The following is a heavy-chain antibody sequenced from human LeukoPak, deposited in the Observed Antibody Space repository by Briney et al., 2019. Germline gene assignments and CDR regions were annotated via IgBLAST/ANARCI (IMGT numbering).Heavy chain of an antibody. CDR3: ASAHCSGGSCYSEQLLNDY. V-gene: IGHV1-69*01. CDR2: IIPIFGTA. CDR1: GGTFSSYA. Sequence: ASVKVSCKASGGTFSSYAISWVRQAPGQGLEWMGGIIPIFGTANYAQKFQGRVTITADESTSTAYMELSSLRSEDTAVYYCASAHCSGGSCYSEQLLNDYWGQGTLVTVSS. J-gene: IGHJ4*02. D-gene: IGHD2-15*01.